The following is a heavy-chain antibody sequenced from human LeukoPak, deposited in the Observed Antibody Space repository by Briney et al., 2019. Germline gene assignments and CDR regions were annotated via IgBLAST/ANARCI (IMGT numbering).Heavy chain of an antibody. CDR2: ISGDGSST. D-gene: IGHD1-7*01. Sequence: GGSLRLSCAASGFTFNNHWMHWVRQAPGKGLVWVSRISGDGSSTRYADSVKGRFTISRDNAKNTLFLQMNSLRAEDTAVYYCARDNNWNYPDYWGQGTLVTVSS. CDR1: GFTFNNHW. J-gene: IGHJ4*02. CDR3: ARDNNWNYPDY. V-gene: IGHV3-74*01.